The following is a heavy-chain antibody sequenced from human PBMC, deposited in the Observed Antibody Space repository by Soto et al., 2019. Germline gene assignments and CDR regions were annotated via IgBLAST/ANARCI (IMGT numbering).Heavy chain of an antibody. CDR1: GDSISSGNW. Sequence: PSETLSLTCAVSGDSISSGNWWSWVRQPPGKGLEWIGEIYHSGSTNYNPSLKSRVAISVDKPKNQFSLKLRSVTAADTAVYYGAGYYYAPGNYQGNLDYWGQGNMVT. V-gene: IGHV4-4*02. D-gene: IGHD3-10*01. J-gene: IGHJ4*02. CDR3: AGYYYAPGNYQGNLDY. CDR2: IYHSGST.